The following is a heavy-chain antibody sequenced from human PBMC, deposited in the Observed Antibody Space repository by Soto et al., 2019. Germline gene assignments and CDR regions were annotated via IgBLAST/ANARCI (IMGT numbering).Heavy chain of an antibody. CDR1: GFTVSSNY. D-gene: IGHD6-13*01. Sequence: GGCLRLSCAASGFTVSSNYMSWVRQAPGKGLEWVSVIYSGGSTYYADSVKGRFTISRDNSKNTLYLQMNSLRAEDTAVYYCARSKPQRIAAAAPFDYWGQGTLVTVSS. J-gene: IGHJ4*02. CDR2: IYSGGST. CDR3: ARSKPQRIAAAAPFDY. V-gene: IGHV3-53*01.